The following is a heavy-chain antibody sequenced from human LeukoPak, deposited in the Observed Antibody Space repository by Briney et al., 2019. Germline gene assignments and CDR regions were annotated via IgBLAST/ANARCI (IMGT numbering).Heavy chain of an antibody. CDR2: ISAYNGNT. V-gene: IGHV1-18*01. J-gene: IGHJ4*02. CDR3: ARDARIAVAGTLPFDY. CDR1: GYTFTSYD. D-gene: IGHD6-19*01. Sequence: ASVKVSCKASGYTFTSYDISWVRQAPGQGLEWMGWISAYNGNTNYAQKLQGRVTMTTDTSTSTAYMELRSLRSDDTAVYYCARDARIAVAGTLPFDYWGQGTLVTVSS.